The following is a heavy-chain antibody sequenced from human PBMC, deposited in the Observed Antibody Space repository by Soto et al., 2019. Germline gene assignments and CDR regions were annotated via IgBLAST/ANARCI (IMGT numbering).Heavy chain of an antibody. D-gene: IGHD3-9*01. J-gene: IGHJ4*02. CDR2: IYYSGSI. Sequence: SETLSLTCTVSGGSISSGGYYWSWIRQHPGKGLEWIGYIYYSGSIYYNPSLKSRVTISEDTSKNQFSLKLSSVTAADTAVYYCAKSSDLLTGSSFWFWGQGTLVTVSS. CDR1: GGSISSGGYY. V-gene: IGHV4-31*03. CDR3: AKSSDLLTGSSFWF.